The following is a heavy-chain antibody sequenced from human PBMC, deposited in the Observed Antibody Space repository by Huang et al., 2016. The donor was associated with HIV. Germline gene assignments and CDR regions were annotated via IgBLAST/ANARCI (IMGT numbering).Heavy chain of an antibody. J-gene: IGHJ4*02. CDR2: ISYDGSYQ. D-gene: IGHD5-12*01. CDR1: GFTFSNYG. Sequence: QVQLVESGGGVVQPGRSLRLSCAASGFTFSNYGVHWVRPAPGKGLEWVAAISYDGSYQYYSDSVKGRFTISRDDSQNTLYLQMSSLRAEDTAVYFCAKDREDSAYQLDYWGQGTRVTVSS. CDR3: AKDREDSAYQLDY. V-gene: IGHV3-30*18.